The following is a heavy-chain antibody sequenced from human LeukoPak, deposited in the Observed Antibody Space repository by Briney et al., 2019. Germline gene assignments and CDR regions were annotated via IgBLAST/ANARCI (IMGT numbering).Heavy chain of an antibody. J-gene: IGHJ4*02. D-gene: IGHD3-22*01. CDR1: GGSISSYY. CDR3: ASSQTYYYDSSGYYFGY. V-gene: IGHV4-59*08. Sequence: PSETLSLTCTVSGGSISSYYWSWVRQPPGKGLEWIGYIYYSGSTNYNPSLKSRVTISVDTSKNQFSLKLSSVTAADTAVYYCASSQTYYYDSSGYYFGYWGQGTLVTVSS. CDR2: IYYSGST.